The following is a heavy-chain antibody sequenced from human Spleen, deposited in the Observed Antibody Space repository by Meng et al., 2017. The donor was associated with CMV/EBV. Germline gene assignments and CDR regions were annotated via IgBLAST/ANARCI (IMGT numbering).Heavy chain of an antibody. CDR2: LTAGTTTA. D-gene: IGHD1-26*01. CDR1: GFSFGTDA. J-gene: IGHJ4*02. Sequence: SGFSFGTDAMSWVRQAPGKGLEWVSTLTAGTTTAYYADSVKGRFTISRDNSKSTLFLKMNNLRAEDTAVYYCARKSRDSRRAEFDYWGQGTLVTASS. V-gene: IGHV3-23*01. CDR3: ARKSRDSRRAEFDY.